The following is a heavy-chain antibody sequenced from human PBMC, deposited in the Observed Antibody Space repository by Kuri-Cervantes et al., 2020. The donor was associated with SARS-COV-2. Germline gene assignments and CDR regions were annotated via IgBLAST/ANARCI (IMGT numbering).Heavy chain of an antibody. CDR1: GFTFSNYG. Sequence: GGSLRLSCVASGFTFSNYGMHWVRQAPGKGLERVSAISAGGDTVLYADSVRGRFTISRDNSKNTLYLQTNSLRAEDTAIYYCAKVILNSDSSTLGRFDFWGLGTLVTVSS. CDR3: AKVILNSDSSTLGRFDF. CDR2: ISAGGDTV. D-gene: IGHD6-13*01. V-gene: IGHV3-23*01. J-gene: IGHJ4*02.